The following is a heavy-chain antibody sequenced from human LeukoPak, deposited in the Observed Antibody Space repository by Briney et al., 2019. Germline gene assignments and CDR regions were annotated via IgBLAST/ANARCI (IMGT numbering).Heavy chain of an antibody. CDR3: ARSPTYDFWSGYYYFDP. V-gene: IGHV4-59*01. Sequence: PSETLSLTCTVSGGPISSYYWSWIRQPPGKGLEWIGYIHYTGSTNYNPSLKRRVIISVDTSKKQFSLKLSSVTAADTAVYYCARSPTYDFWSGYYYFDPWGQGTLVTVSS. CDR1: GGPISSYY. D-gene: IGHD3-3*01. CDR2: IHYTGST. J-gene: IGHJ5*02.